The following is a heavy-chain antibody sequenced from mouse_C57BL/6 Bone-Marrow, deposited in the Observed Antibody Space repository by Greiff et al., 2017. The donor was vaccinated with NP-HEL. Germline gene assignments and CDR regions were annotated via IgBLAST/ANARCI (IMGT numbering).Heavy chain of an antibody. J-gene: IGHJ1*03. CDR3: AMRLRPYWYFDV. D-gene: IGHD2-2*01. Sequence: EVKLVESGGGLVKPGGSLKLSCAASGFTFSDYGMHWVRQAPEKGLEWVAYISSGSSTIYYEDTVKGRFTISRDNAKNTLFLHRTSLRSEDSAMYYCAMRLRPYWYFDVWGTGTTVTVSS. CDR2: ISSGSSTI. CDR1: GFTFSDYG. V-gene: IGHV5-17*01.